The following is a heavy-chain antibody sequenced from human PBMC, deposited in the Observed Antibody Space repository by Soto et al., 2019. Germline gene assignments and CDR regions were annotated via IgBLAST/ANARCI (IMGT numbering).Heavy chain of an antibody. CDR1: GFTFSNSA. V-gene: IGHV3-23*01. D-gene: IGHD3-3*01. CDR3: AKDTFYDFWSGFGY. J-gene: IGHJ4*02. Sequence: GGSLRLSCAASGFTFSNSAMSWVRQAPGKGLEWVSAISGSGGSTYYADSVKGRFTISRDNSKNTLYLQVNSLRAEDTAVYYCAKDTFYDFWSGFGYWGQGTLVTVSS. CDR2: ISGSGGST.